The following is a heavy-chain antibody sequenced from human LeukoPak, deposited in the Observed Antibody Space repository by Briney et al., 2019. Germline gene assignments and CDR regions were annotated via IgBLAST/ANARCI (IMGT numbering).Heavy chain of an antibody. D-gene: IGHD5-18*01. J-gene: IGHJ6*02. CDR1: GFTFSSYA. CDR2: ISGSGGST. V-gene: IGHV3-23*01. Sequence: LAGGSLRLSCAASGFTFSSYAMSWVRQAPGKGLEWVSAISGSGGSTYYADSVKGRFTISRDNSKNTLYLQMNSLRAEDTAVYYCAKVRGGTAMVNYGMDVWGQGTTVTVSS. CDR3: AKVRGGTAMVNYGMDV.